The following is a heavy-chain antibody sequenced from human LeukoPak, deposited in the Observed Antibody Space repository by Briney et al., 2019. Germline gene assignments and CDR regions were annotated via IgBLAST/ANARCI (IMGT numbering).Heavy chain of an antibody. Sequence: GGSLRLSCAASGFTFSSYEMNWVRQAPGKGLEWVSSISSSSSYIYYADSVKGRFTISRDNAKNSLYLQMNSLRAEDTAVYYCALSLGATTDYWGQGTLVTVSS. V-gene: IGHV3-21*01. J-gene: IGHJ4*02. CDR1: GFTFSSYE. CDR3: ALSLGATTDY. D-gene: IGHD1-26*01. CDR2: ISSSSSYI.